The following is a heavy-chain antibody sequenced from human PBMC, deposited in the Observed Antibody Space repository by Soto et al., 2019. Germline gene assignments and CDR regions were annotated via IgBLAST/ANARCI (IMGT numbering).Heavy chain of an antibody. Sequence: GTSVKLSCTASGDTFTSYYMHWVRQAPGQGLEWMGIINPSGGSTSYAQKFQGRVTMTRDTSTSTVYMELSSLRSEDTAVYYCARSWWGDYGRFDYWGQGTLVTVSS. CDR1: GDTFTSYY. CDR2: INPSGGST. D-gene: IGHD4-17*01. CDR3: ARSWWGDYGRFDY. V-gene: IGHV1-46*03. J-gene: IGHJ4*02.